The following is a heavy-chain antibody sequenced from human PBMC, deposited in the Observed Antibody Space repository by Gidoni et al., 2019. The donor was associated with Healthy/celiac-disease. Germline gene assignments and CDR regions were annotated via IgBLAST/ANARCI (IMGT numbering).Heavy chain of an antibody. CDR2: IYYSGST. CDR3: ARGRVVVPAPFDY. Sequence: QVQLQESGPGLVKPSETLSLTCTVSGGSISSYYWSWIRQPPGKGLECIGYIYYSGSTNYTPSLKSRVTISVDTSKNQFSLKLSSVTAADTAVYYCARGRVVVPAPFDYWGQGTLVTVSS. D-gene: IGHD2-2*01. CDR1: GGSISSYY. J-gene: IGHJ4*02. V-gene: IGHV4-59*01.